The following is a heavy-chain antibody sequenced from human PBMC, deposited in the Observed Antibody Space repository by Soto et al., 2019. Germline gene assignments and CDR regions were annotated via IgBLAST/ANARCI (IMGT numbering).Heavy chain of an antibody. Sequence: SETLSLTCTASGGSITSSSHFWGWVRQPPGKGLEWIGTIYFTGNTYYTPSLKSRLTMSIDTSKNEFSLRLNSVTAADTAVYYCAGQTFTIAAAGYGRSNWFDPWGPGTLVTVSS. CDR3: AGQTFTIAAAGYGRSNWFDP. CDR1: GGSITSSSHF. CDR2: IYFTGNT. J-gene: IGHJ5*02. V-gene: IGHV4-39*01. D-gene: IGHD6-25*01.